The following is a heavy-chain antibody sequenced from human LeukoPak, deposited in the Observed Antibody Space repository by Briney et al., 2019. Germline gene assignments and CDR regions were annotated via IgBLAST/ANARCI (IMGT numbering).Heavy chain of an antibody. V-gene: IGHV3-21*01. J-gene: IGHJ3*02. CDR2: ISSSSSYI. CDR3: AKGDAFDI. CDR1: GFTFSSYA. Sequence: GGSLRLSCAASGFTFSSYAMSWVRQAPVKGLEWVSSISSSSSYIYYADSVKGRFTISRDNAKNSLYLQMNSLRAEDTAVYYCAKGDAFDIWGQGTMVTVSS.